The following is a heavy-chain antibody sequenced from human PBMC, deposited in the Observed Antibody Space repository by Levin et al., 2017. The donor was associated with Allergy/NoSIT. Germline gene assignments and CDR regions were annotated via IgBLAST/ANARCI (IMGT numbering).Heavy chain of an antibody. CDR3: ARQGVATIRQDNWFDP. J-gene: IGHJ5*02. CDR1: GGSISSSSYY. CDR2: IYYSGST. Sequence: GSLRLSCTVSGGSISSSSYYWGWIRQPPGKGLEWIGSIYYSGSTYYNPSLRSRVTISVDTSKNQFSLKLSSVTAADTAFYYCARQGVATIRQDNWFDPWGQGTLVTVSS. D-gene: IGHD5-12*01. V-gene: IGHV4-39*01.